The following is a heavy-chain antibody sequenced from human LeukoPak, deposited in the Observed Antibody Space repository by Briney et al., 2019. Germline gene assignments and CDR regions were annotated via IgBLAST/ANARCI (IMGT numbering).Heavy chain of an antibody. CDR3: ARVGPNGSGSKFLDSFDI. Sequence: SVKVSCKASGGTFSSNTISWVRQAPGQGLECMGGIIPIFGTANYAQKFQGRVTITADKSTSTAYMELSSLRSEDTAVYYCARVGPNGSGSKFLDSFDIWGQGTMVTVSS. J-gene: IGHJ3*02. V-gene: IGHV1-69*06. D-gene: IGHD3-10*01. CDR1: GGTFSSNT. CDR2: IIPIFGTA.